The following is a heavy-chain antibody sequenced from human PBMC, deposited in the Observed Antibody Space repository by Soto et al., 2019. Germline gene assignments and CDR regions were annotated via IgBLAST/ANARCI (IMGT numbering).Heavy chain of an antibody. CDR2: AGPSGSST. D-gene: IGHD3-22*01. J-gene: IGHJ4*02. CDR3: ARTYYYDSKGYYRTFDY. V-gene: IGHV3-23*01. CDR1: GFTFGSYA. Sequence: PVGSLRLSCAASGFTFGSYAMSWVRLAPGKGLEWVSVAGPSGSSTFYADSVRGRFTISRDNVENTLYLQMNSLRVADTALYFCARTYYYDSKGYYRTFDYWGQGTLVTVSS.